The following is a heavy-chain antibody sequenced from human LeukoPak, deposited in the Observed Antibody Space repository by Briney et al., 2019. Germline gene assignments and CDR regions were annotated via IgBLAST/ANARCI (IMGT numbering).Heavy chain of an antibody. CDR1: GITFNNYA. CDR2: ISGSGGVT. J-gene: IGHJ4*02. V-gene: IGHV3-23*01. Sequence: GGSLRLSCAASGITFNNYAMSWVRQAPGKGLEWVPDISGSGGVTHYADSVKGRFTISRDNSKNTLYLQMNSLRAEDTAVYYCAKSVGWVKYYFDYWGQGTLVTVSS. CDR3: AKSVGWVKYYFDY. D-gene: IGHD6-19*01.